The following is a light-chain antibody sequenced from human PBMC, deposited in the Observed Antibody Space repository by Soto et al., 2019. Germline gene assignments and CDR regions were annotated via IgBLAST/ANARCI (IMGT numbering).Light chain of an antibody. CDR1: QNINNY. CDR3: QQYENLPT. Sequence: DIPLTQSPSPLSASVGARVALTGQASQNINNYLNWYQQKPGRAPKLLIYDASNLEAGVPSRFRGSGSGTDFTFTISRLQPEDIATYYCQQYENLPTFGQGTRLEIK. J-gene: IGKJ5*01. V-gene: IGKV1-33*01. CDR2: DAS.